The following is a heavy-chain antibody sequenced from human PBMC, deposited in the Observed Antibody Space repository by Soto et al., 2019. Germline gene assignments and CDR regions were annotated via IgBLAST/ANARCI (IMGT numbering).Heavy chain of an antibody. CDR3: ARVFYYYDSSGYYYFDY. CDR2: ISGSGSTI. V-gene: IGHV3-23*01. Sequence: VGSLRLSCAASGFTFSSYAVSWVRQAPGKGPEWISSISGSGSTIYYADSVKGRFTISRDNSKNTLYLQMSSLRAEDTAVYYCARVFYYYDSSGYYYFDYWGQGTLVTVSS. J-gene: IGHJ4*02. D-gene: IGHD3-22*01. CDR1: GFTFSSYA.